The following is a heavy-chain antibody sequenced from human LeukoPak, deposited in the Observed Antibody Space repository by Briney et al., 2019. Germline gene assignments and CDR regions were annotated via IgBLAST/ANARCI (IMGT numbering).Heavy chain of an antibody. Sequence: SETLSLTCTVSGGSISSYYWSWIRQPPGKGLEWIGYIYYSGSTNYNPSLKSRVTISVDTSKNQFSLKLSPVTAADTAVYYCARDLDYSSYIDYGMDVWGQGTTVTVSS. CDR2: IYYSGST. CDR1: GGSISSYY. D-gene: IGHD4-11*01. CDR3: ARDLDYSSYIDYGMDV. V-gene: IGHV4-59*01. J-gene: IGHJ6*02.